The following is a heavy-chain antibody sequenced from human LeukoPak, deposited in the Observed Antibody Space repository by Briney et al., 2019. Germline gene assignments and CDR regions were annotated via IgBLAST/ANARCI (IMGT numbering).Heavy chain of an antibody. J-gene: IGHJ4*02. Sequence: SETLSLTCTVSGGSISSYYWSWIRQPPGKGLEWIGYIYYSGSTNYNPSLKSRVTISVDTSKNQFSLKLSSATAADTAVYYCAREAHLYGIDYWGQGTLVTVSS. CDR3: AREAHLYGIDY. V-gene: IGHV4-59*01. CDR2: IYYSGST. D-gene: IGHD4-17*01. CDR1: GGSISSYY.